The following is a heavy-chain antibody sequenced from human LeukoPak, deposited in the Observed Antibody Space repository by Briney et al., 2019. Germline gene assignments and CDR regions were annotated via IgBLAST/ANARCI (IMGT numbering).Heavy chain of an antibody. CDR3: AKDGSWLHTPSGY. CDR2: ISGNGGST. Sequence: GGSLRLSCAASGFTFSSYAMSWVRQAPGKGLEWVSSISGNGGSTYYADSVKGRFTISRDNSKNTLYLQMNSLRAEDTAVYYCAKDGSWLHTPSGYWGQGTLVTVSS. V-gene: IGHV3-23*01. CDR1: GFTFSSYA. J-gene: IGHJ4*02. D-gene: IGHD5-24*01.